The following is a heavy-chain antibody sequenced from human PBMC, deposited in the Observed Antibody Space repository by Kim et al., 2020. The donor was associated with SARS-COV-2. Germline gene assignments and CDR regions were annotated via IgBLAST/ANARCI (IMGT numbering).Heavy chain of an antibody. CDR2: GGST. CDR3: AKDRGMEY. D-gene: IGHD3-16*01. J-gene: IGHJ4*02. Sequence: GGSTYYADSVKGRFTISRDNSKNSLYLQMNSLRTEDTALYYCAKDRGMEYWGQGTLVTVSS. V-gene: IGHV3-43*01.